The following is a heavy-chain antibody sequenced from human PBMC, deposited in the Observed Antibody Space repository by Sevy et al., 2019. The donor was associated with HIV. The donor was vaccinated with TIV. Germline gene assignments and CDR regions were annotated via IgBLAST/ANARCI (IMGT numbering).Heavy chain of an antibody. CDR1: GFTLSSYI. D-gene: IGHD3-22*01. V-gene: IGHV3-21*01. CDR3: ARDGDLGDSSGYYSYYFDY. CDR2: ISGSSSYI. J-gene: IGHJ4*02. Sequence: GWSLRLSCAASGFTLSSYIMNWVRQAPGKGLEWVSSISGSSSYIYYAYSVKGRFTISRDNAKNSLYLQMNSLRAEDTAVYYCARDGDLGDSSGYYSYYFDYWGQGSLVTVSS.